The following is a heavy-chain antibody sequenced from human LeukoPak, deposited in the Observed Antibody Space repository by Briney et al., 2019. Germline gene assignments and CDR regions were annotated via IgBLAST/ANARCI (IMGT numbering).Heavy chain of an antibody. CDR1: GGSFSGYY. Sequence: ASETLSLTCAVYGGSFSGYYWSWIRQPPGKGLEWIGEINHSGSTNYNPSLKSRVTISVDTSKNQFSLQLNSVTPEDTAVYYCASAVTWELRYWGQGTLVTVSS. CDR2: INHSGST. J-gene: IGHJ4*02. D-gene: IGHD1-26*01. CDR3: ASAVTWELRY. V-gene: IGHV4-34*01.